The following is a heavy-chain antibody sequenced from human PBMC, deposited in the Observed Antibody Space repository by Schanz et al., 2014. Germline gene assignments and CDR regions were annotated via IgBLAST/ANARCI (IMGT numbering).Heavy chain of an antibody. J-gene: IGHJ6*02. CDR2: IWYDENNK. V-gene: IGHV3-33*06. D-gene: IGHD2-15*01. CDR1: GFIFSSYG. CDR3: AKGMGYCSGGTCYDYYYYGLDV. Sequence: QVQLVESGGGVVQPGRSLRLSCAASGFIFSSYGLHWVRQAPGKGLEWVAVIWYDENNKYYADSVKGRFTISRDNSENTLYLQMNSLSADDTAVFYCAKGMGYCSGGTCYDYYYYGLDVWGQGTTVTVSS.